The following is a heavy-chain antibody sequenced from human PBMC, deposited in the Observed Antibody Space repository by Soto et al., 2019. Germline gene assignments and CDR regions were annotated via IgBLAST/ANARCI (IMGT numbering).Heavy chain of an antibody. Sequence: QVQLVESGGGVVQPGRSLRLSCAASGFTFSSYGMHWVRQAPGKGLEWVAVISYDGSNKYYADSVKGRFTISRDNSKNTLYLQMNSLRAEDTAVYYCAKYWAHYYDSSGYYEEPGVYAFDIWGQGTMVTVSS. CDR1: GFTFSSYG. CDR3: AKYWAHYYDSSGYYEEPGVYAFDI. V-gene: IGHV3-30*18. D-gene: IGHD3-22*01. CDR2: ISYDGSNK. J-gene: IGHJ3*02.